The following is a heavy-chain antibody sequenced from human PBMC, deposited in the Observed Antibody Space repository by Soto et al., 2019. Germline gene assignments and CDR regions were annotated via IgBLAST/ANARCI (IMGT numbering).Heavy chain of an antibody. D-gene: IGHD6-13*01. CDR2: IYYSGST. CDR1: GGSISSSSYY. J-gene: IGHJ4*02. Sequence: QLQLQESGPGLVKPSETLSLTCTVSGGSISSSSYYWGWIRQPPGKGLEWIGSIYYSGSTYYNPSLKSRVTISVDTSKNQFSLKLSSVTAADTAVYYCARHAPFGQQLPPLDYWGQGTLVTVSS. CDR3: ARHAPFGQQLPPLDY. V-gene: IGHV4-39*01.